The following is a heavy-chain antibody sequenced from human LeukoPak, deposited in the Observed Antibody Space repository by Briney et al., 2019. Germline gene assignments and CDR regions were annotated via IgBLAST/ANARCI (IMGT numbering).Heavy chain of an antibody. J-gene: IGHJ4*02. CDR3: AKEYGWEILFEVGY. V-gene: IGHV3-30*18. CDR1: GFTFSSYG. Sequence: PGGSLTLSCAASGFTFSSYGMHWVRQAPGKGLEWVAVISYDGSNKYYADSVKGRFTISRDNSKNTLYLQMNSLRAEDTDVYYCAKEYGWEILFEVGYWGQGTLVTVSS. CDR2: ISYDGSNK. D-gene: IGHD1-26*01.